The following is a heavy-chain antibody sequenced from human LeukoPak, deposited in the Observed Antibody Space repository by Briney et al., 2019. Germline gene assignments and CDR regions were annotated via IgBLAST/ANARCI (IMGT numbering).Heavy chain of an antibody. Sequence: GGSLRLSCAASGFTFDDYAMHLVRQAPGKGLEWVSLISGDGGSTYYADSVKGRFTISRDNSKNSLYLQMNSLRTEDTALYYCAKDPYYYDSSGYLDYWGQGTLVTVSS. V-gene: IGHV3-43*02. D-gene: IGHD3-22*01. CDR2: ISGDGGST. J-gene: IGHJ4*02. CDR1: GFTFDDYA. CDR3: AKDPYYYDSSGYLDY.